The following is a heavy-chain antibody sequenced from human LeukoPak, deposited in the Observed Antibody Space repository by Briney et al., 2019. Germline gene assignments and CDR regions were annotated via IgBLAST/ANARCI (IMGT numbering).Heavy chain of an antibody. V-gene: IGHV3-48*03. CDR1: GFTFSSYE. CDR2: ISSSGSTI. CDR3: GGVEISAIGSV. J-gene: IGHJ6*02. Sequence: GGSLRLSCAASGFTFSSYEMNWVRQAPGKGLEWVSYISSSGSTIYYADSVKGRFTISRDNAKNSLYLQMNSLRAEDTAVYYCGGVEISAIGSVWGQGTMVTISS. D-gene: IGHD1-26*01.